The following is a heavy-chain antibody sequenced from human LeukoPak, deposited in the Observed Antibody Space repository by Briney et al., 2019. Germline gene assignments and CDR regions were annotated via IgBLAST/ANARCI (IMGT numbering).Heavy chain of an antibody. Sequence: GESLKISCKGSGYSFTSYWIGWVRQMPGKGLERMGIIYPGDSDTRYSPSFQGQVTISADKSISTAYLQWSSLKASDTAMYYCASWGYSSGWYDAFGIWGQGTMVTVSS. CDR3: ASWGYSSGWYDAFGI. J-gene: IGHJ3*02. V-gene: IGHV5-51*01. D-gene: IGHD6-19*01. CDR1: GYSFTSYW. CDR2: IYPGDSDT.